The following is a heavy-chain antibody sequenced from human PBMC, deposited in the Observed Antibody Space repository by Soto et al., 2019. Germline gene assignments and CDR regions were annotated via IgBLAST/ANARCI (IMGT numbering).Heavy chain of an antibody. V-gene: IGHV4-61*03. CDR2: MSYGAST. J-gene: IGHJ3*02. CDR1: GDSVKSGAYY. D-gene: IGHD3-10*01. Sequence: QVQLQESGPGLVRPSETLSLTCTVSGDSVKSGAYYWTWLRQSPGKVLGWIGYMSYGASTNYNPSLKSRVTSSGDTSKKHFSLNLRSVTAADTAVYYCARGRDRELPGAYDIWGQGTKVTVSS. CDR3: ARGRDRELPGAYDI.